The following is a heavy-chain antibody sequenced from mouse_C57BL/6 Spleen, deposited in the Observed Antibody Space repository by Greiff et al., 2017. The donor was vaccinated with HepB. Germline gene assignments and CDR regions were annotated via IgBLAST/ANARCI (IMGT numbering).Heavy chain of an antibody. CDR2: IYPSSGNT. Sequence: QVQLKQSGAELARPGASVKMSCKASGYTFTSYTMHWVKQRPGQGLEWIGYIYPSSGNTKYNQKFKDKATLTADKSSSTAYMKLSSLTSDDSAVYYCARSDDGYDWGQGTTLTVSS. D-gene: IGHD2-3*01. J-gene: IGHJ2*01. V-gene: IGHV1-4*01. CDR3: ARSDDGYD. CDR1: GYTFTSYT.